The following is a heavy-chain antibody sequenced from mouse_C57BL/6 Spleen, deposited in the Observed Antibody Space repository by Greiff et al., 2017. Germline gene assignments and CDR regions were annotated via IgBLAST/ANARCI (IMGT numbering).Heavy chain of an antibody. Sequence: QVQLKESGAELARPGASVKLSCKASGYTFTSYGISWVKQRTGQGLEWIGEIYPRSGNTYYNEKFKGKATLTADKSSSTAYMELRSLTSEDSAVYFCARQGYYGSSSLYYAMDYWGQGTSVTVSS. CDR1: GYTFTSYG. V-gene: IGHV1-81*01. J-gene: IGHJ4*01. CDR3: ARQGYYGSSSLYYAMDY. D-gene: IGHD1-1*01. CDR2: IYPRSGNT.